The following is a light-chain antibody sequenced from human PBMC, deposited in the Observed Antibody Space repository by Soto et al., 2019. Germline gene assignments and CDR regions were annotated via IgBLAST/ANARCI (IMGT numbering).Light chain of an antibody. Sequence: QSVLTQPPSVSGAPGQRVTISCTGSNSNIGAGYDVHWYQQLPGTAPKLLIYGNSNRPSGVPDRFSGSKSGTSASLAITGLQAEDGADYYCQSYDSTVVFGGGTKLTVL. V-gene: IGLV1-40*01. J-gene: IGLJ2*01. CDR1: NSNIGAGYD. CDR2: GNS. CDR3: QSYDSTVV.